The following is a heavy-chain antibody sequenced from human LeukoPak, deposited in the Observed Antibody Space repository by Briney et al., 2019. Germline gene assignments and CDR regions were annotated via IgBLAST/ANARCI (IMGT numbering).Heavy chain of an antibody. CDR2: IYSGGST. J-gene: IGHJ4*02. CDR3: ARERGRTYGDARGGFDY. D-gene: IGHD4-17*01. Sequence: GGSLRLSCAASGFTVSSNYMSWVRQAPGKGLEWVSVIYSGGSTYYADSVKGRFTISRDNSKNTLYLQMNSLRSEDTAVYYCARERGRTYGDARGGFDYWGQGTLVTVSS. V-gene: IGHV3-53*05. CDR1: GFTVSSNY.